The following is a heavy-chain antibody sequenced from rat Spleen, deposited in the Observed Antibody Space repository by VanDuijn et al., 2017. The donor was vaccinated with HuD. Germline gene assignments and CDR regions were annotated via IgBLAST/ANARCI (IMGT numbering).Heavy chain of an antibody. Sequence: EVKLVESGGGLVQPGRSLKLSCAASGFNFNDYWMGWVRQAPGKGLEWIGEINKDSSIVKYNPSLNDKFTISRDNAQNTLYLQMSKLGSEDTAIYYCAREPSGYGYCVMDAWGQGVMVTVSS. V-gene: IGHV4-2*01. CDR2: INKDSSIV. D-gene: IGHD4-3*01. CDR3: AREPSGYGYCVMDA. CDR1: GFNFNDYW. J-gene: IGHJ2*01.